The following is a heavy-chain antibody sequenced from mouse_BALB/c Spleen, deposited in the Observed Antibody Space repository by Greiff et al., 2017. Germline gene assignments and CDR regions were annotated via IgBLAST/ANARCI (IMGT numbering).Heavy chain of an antibody. V-gene: IGHV1S81*02. CDR2: INPSNGGT. Sequence: QVQLQQSGAELVKPGASVKLSCKASGYTFTSYYMYWVKQRPGQGLEWIGEINPSNGGTNFNEKFKSKATLTVDKSSSTAYMQLCSLTSEDSAVYYCTRREITTRGYAMDYWGQGTSVTVSS. D-gene: IGHD2-4*01. CDR3: TRREITTRGYAMDY. J-gene: IGHJ4*01. CDR1: GYTFTSYY.